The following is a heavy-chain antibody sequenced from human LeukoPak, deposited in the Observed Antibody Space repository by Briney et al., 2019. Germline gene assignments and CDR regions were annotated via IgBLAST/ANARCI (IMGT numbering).Heavy chain of an antibody. CDR1: RFIFSTYG. CDR2: IWSDGNNK. CDR3: VKERGPFDAFDI. J-gene: IGHJ3*02. Sequence: PGGSLRLSCAATRFIFSTYGMHWVRQAPAMGLEWVSVIWSDGNNKFYADSVKGRFTFSRDNSRNTLSLQKNSLRAEDTAVYYCVKERGPFDAFDIWGQGTMVTVSS. V-gene: IGHV3-33*06.